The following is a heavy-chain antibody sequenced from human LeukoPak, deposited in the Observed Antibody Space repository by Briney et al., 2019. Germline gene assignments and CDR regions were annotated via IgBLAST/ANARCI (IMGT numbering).Heavy chain of an antibody. CDR2: VSGYNGDT. Sequence: ASVKVSCKASGYTFTSYGISWVRQAPGQRLEWMGWVSGYNGDTSYAQKFQDRVTMTTNTPTTTAYMEVRSLRFDDTAVYYCATQSIASALYWGQGTPVTVSS. CDR1: GYTFTSYG. J-gene: IGHJ4*02. D-gene: IGHD6-13*01. CDR3: ATQSIASALY. V-gene: IGHV1-18*01.